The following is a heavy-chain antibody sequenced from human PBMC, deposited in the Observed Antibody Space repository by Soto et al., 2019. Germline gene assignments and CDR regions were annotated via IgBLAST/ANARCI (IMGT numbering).Heavy chain of an antibody. D-gene: IGHD4-17*01. CDR2: ISWNSGSI. V-gene: IGHV3-9*01. Sequence: GGSLRLSCAASGFTFDDYAMHWVRQAPGKGLEWVSGISWNSGSIGYADSVKGRFTISRDNAKNSLYLQMNSLRAEDTALYYCAKDKIYGESDYYYMDVWGKGTTVTVSS. J-gene: IGHJ6*03. CDR3: AKDKIYGESDYYYMDV. CDR1: GFTFDDYA.